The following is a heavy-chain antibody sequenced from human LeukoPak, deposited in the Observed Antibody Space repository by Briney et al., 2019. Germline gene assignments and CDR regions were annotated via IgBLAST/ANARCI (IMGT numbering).Heavy chain of an antibody. CDR3: ARDPLWLGYFDY. CDR2: IWYDGSNR. Sequence: PGRSLRLSCAASGFTFSSYGIHWVRQAPGKGLEWVALIWYDGSNRYYVDSVKGRFTISRDNSKKTVYLQMNSLRAEDTAVYYCARDPLWLGYFDYWGQGTLVTVAS. CDR1: GFTFSSYG. V-gene: IGHV3-33*08. J-gene: IGHJ4*02. D-gene: IGHD2-21*01.